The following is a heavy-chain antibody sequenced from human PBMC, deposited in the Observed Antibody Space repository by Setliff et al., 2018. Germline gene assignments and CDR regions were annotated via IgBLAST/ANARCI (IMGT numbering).Heavy chain of an antibody. J-gene: IGHJ6*03. D-gene: IGHD3-10*01. V-gene: IGHV4-34*01. CDR3: ARVPKIWVKGNYYSYYMDV. CDR2: INHSGGT. Sequence: SETLSLTCAVYGGSFSAYYWSWIRQPPGRGLEWIGEINHSGGTNYNPSRKSRVIISVDTSLNQVSLELSAVTAADTAVYYCARVPKIWVKGNYYSYYMDVWGQGTTVTVSS. CDR1: GGSFSAYY.